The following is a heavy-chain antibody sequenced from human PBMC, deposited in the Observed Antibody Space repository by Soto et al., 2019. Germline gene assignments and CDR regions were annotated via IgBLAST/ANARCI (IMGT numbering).Heavy chain of an antibody. J-gene: IGHJ5*02. D-gene: IGHD2-2*02. Sequence: GASVKVSCKASGYTFTGYYMHWVRQAPGQGLEWMGWINPNSGGTNYAQKFQGRVTMTRDTSISTAYMELSRLRSDDTAVYYCARGGRYCSSNSCYTYQLNWFDPWGQGTLVTVSS. V-gene: IGHV1-2*02. CDR2: INPNSGGT. CDR1: GYTFTGYY. CDR3: ARGGRYCSSNSCYTYQLNWFDP.